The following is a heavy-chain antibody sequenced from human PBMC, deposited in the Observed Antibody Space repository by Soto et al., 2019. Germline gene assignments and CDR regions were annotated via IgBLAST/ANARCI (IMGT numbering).Heavy chain of an antibody. V-gene: IGHV3-11*06. J-gene: IGHJ6*02. CDR2: ISSSSSYT. Sequence: LRLSCAASGFTFSDYYMSWIRQAPGKGLEWVSYISSSSSYTNYADSVKGRFTISRDNAKNSLYLQMNSLRAEDTAVYYCAKRLRDFWSGREPYGMDVWGQGTTVTVSS. CDR3: AKRLRDFWSGREPYGMDV. D-gene: IGHD3-3*01. CDR1: GFTFSDYY.